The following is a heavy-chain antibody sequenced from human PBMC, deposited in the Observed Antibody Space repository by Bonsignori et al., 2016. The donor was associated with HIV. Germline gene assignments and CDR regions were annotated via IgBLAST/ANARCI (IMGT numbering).Heavy chain of an antibody. V-gene: IGHV4-38-2*01. CDR2: IYPTGST. D-gene: IGHD3-10*01. CDR3: SRVRGHLITTTTWEPDAFDI. CDR1: GFSISTGYF. Sequence: SETLSLTCAVSGFSISTGYFWGWIRQPPGKGLEWIGTIYPTGSTLYNPSLKNRVTISVDLSRNHFSLKLTSLTAADTAMYFCSRVRGHLITTTTWEPDAFDIWGQGTMVTVSS. J-gene: IGHJ3*02.